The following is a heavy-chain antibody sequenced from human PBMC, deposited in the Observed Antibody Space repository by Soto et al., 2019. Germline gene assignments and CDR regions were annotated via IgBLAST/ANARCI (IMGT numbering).Heavy chain of an antibody. D-gene: IGHD2-21*01. V-gene: IGHV4-30-4*01. CDR3: ARVISVGVHADQ. J-gene: IGHJ4*02. CDR2: IYYTGST. Sequence: QVQLQESGPGLVKPSQTLSLTCTVSGGSINSGDYYWSWIHQPPGKGLEWIGYIYYTGSTYYNPSLKSRVTISVDMSKNQFSLMLSSVTAADTAVYYCARVISVGVHADQWGRGTLVTVSS. CDR1: GGSINSGDYY.